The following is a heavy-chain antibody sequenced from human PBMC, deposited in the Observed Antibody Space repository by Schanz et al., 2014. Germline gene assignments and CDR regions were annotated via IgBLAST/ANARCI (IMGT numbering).Heavy chain of an antibody. CDR2: IRQDGSEK. CDR1: GFTFSNYW. D-gene: IGHD2-15*01. J-gene: IGHJ6*02. V-gene: IGHV3-7*01. CDR3: ARVELSVYYYAMDV. Sequence: EQLVESGGGLVQPGGSLRLSCAASGFTFSNYWMNWVRQAPGRGLEWVANIRQDGSEKYSVDSVKGRFTISRDNANNSLYLQMNSLRVEDAAVYYCARVELSVYYYAMDVWGQGTTVTVSS.